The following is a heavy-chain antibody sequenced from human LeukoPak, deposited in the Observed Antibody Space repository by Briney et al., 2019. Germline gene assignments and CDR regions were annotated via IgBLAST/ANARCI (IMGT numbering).Heavy chain of an antibody. D-gene: IGHD6-13*01. J-gene: IGHJ4*02. V-gene: IGHV3-23*01. CDR2: QSPSGGTT. Sequence: GGSLRLSCAASGFTFSSYAMSWVRQTPVKGLEWVSAQSPSGGTTVYADSVKGRFTISRDNSKYTLYLHMNSLRAEDTALYYCAKRGENSTWYYFDSWGQGTQVTVSS. CDR1: GFTFSSYA. CDR3: AKRGENSTWYYFDS.